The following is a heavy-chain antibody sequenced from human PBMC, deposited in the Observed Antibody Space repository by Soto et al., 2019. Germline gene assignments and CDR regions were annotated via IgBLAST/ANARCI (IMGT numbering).Heavy chain of an antibody. CDR1: GGTFSSYA. CDR3: ATPRDVLPGDFRMDV. J-gene: IGHJ6*02. D-gene: IGHD3-9*01. CDR2: IIPIFGTA. V-gene: IGHV1-69*12. Sequence: QVQLVQSGAEVKKPGSSVKVSCKASGGTFSSYAISWVRQAPGQGLEWMGGIIPIFGTANYAQKFQGRVTIAADESTSTACMELSSLRSEDAAVYYCATPRDVLPGDFRMDVWGRGTTVTVSS.